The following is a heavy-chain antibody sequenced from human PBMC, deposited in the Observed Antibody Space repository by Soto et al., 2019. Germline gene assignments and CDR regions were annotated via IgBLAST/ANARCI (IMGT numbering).Heavy chain of an antibody. J-gene: IGHJ6*02. CDR1: GGSFSGYY. CDR2: INHSGST. V-gene: IGHV4-34*01. Sequence: ASETLSLTCAVYGGSFSGYYWSWIRQPPGKGLEWIGEINHSGSTNYNPSLKSRVTISVDTSKNQFSLKLSSVTAADTAVYYCARGETYYDFWSGYYDYYGMDVWGQGTTVTVSS. CDR3: ARGETYYDFWSGYYDYYGMDV. D-gene: IGHD3-3*01.